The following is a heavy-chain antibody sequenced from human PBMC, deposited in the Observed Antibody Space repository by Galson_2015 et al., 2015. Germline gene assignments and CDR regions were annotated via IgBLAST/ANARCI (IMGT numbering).Heavy chain of an antibody. CDR1: GYTFTSYD. CDR2: MNPNSGNT. J-gene: IGHJ6*02. Sequence: SVKVSCKASGYTFTSYDINWVRQATGQGLEWMGWMNPNSGNTGYAQKFQGRVTMTRNTSISTAYMELSSLRSKDTAVYYCARANRGWELRKGYYDGMDVWGRGTTVTVSS. V-gene: IGHV1-8*01. CDR3: ARANRGWELRKGYYDGMDV. D-gene: IGHD1-26*01.